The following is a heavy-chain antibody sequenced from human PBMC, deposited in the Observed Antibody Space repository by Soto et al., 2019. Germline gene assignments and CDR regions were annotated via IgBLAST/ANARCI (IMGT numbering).Heavy chain of an antibody. D-gene: IGHD1-7*01. Sequence: QVQLVQSGAEVKKPGASVKVSCKASGYTFSSYGISWVRQAPGQGLEWMGRISAYNGNTNYAQKLQGRITMTTDTSTSTAYMELRSLRSDDTAVYYCARDRGYNWNYGWFDPWGQGTLVTVSS. J-gene: IGHJ5*02. V-gene: IGHV1-18*01. CDR1: GYTFSSYG. CDR3: ARDRGYNWNYGWFDP. CDR2: ISAYNGNT.